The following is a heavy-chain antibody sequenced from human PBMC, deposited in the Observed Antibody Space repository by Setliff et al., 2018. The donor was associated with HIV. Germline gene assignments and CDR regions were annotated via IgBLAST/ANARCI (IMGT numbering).Heavy chain of an antibody. Sequence: ASVKVSCKVSGYTLTEVSMHWVRQAPGKGLEWMGGFDPEDGKTIYAQKFQGRVTMTEDLSTETAYMELSSLSSDDTAVYYCTSSFRIFYYDSRTYSKWFDPWGQGTLVTVSS. CDR2: FDPEDGKT. J-gene: IGHJ5*02. D-gene: IGHD3-22*01. V-gene: IGHV1-24*01. CDR3: TSSFRIFYYDSRTYSKWFDP. CDR1: GYTLTEVS.